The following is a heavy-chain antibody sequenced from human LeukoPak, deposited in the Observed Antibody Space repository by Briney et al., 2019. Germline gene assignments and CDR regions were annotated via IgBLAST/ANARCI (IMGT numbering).Heavy chain of an antibody. Sequence: ASVKVSCKASGYTFTGYYMHWVRQAPGQGLEWMGWINPNSGGTNYAQKFQGRVTMTRDTSISTAYMELRSLRSDDTAVYYCARGPGGRRGYHPLEDYYYYYYMDVWGKGTTVTVSS. CDR1: GYTFTGYY. D-gene: IGHD3-22*01. CDR3: ARGPGGRRGYHPLEDYYYYYYMDV. V-gene: IGHV1-2*02. CDR2: INPNSGGT. J-gene: IGHJ6*03.